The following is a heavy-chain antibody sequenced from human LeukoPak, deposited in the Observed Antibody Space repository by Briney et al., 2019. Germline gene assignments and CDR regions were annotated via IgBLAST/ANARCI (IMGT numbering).Heavy chain of an antibody. J-gene: IGHJ3*02. CDR1: GGSFSGYY. Sequence: SETLSLTCAVYGGSFSGYYWSWSRQPPGKGLEWIGEINHSGSTNYNPSLKSRVTISVDTSKNQFSLKLSSVTAADTAVYYCARGLRSGYYGSGTYFDIWGQGTMVTVSS. CDR3: ARGLRSGYYGSGTYFDI. CDR2: INHSGST. V-gene: IGHV4-34*01. D-gene: IGHD3-10*01.